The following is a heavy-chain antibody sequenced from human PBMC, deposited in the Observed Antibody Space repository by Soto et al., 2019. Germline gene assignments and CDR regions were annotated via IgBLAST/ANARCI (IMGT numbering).Heavy chain of an antibody. D-gene: IGHD2-15*01. J-gene: IGHJ6*02. CDR1: GVSISDGGYT. V-gene: IGHV4-30-2*01. Sequence: QLQLQESGSGLVKPSQTLSLTCTVSGVSISDGGYTWSWIRQPPGKGLEWIGYIYHTKNTYYSPSLKSRVTMSVDRSRNQFSLRLSSVTAADAALYYCAITPGYCSGGSCYYGMDVWGQGTTVTVSS. CDR2: IYHTKNT. CDR3: AITPGYCSGGSCYYGMDV.